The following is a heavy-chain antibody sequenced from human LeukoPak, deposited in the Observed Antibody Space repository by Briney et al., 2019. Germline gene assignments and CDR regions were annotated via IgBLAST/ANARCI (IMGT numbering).Heavy chain of an antibody. D-gene: IGHD5-18*01. CDR3: AKGYSYSDY. CDR2: IRSSPYGATT. CDR1: GFTFTTYA. J-gene: IGHJ4*02. Sequence: GGSLRLSCAASGFTFTTYAMSWVRQAPGKGLEWIGFIRSSPYGATTESAASVKGRFTISRDDSKSIAYLQMNTLKTEDTAVYYCAKGYSYSDYWGQGTLVTVSS. V-gene: IGHV3-49*04.